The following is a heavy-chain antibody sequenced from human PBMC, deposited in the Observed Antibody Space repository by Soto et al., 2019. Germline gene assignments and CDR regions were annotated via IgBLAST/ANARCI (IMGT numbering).Heavy chain of an antibody. Sequence: SETLSLTCTVSGASMNSYHWSWIRQPAGKGLEWIGHIHSSGSTNYNPSLKSRVTMSVDTSKNQFSLRLMSLTAADTAVYYCARDQGVAAAGITWFDPWGQGSLVTVPS. CDR2: IHSSGST. J-gene: IGHJ5*02. CDR1: GASMNSYH. CDR3: ARDQGVAAAGITWFDP. V-gene: IGHV4-4*07. D-gene: IGHD6-13*01.